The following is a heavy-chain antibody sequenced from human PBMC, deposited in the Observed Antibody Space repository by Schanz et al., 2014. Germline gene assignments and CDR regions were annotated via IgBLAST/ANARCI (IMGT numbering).Heavy chain of an antibody. V-gene: IGHV4-59*08. D-gene: IGHD1-1*01. Sequence: QVQVQESGPGLVKPSETLSLTCSVSGGDIGNYYWSWTRPPPGKGLEGIGYIHQSGGTNYNPPLNSRFTILFDPSKTQFPLRLPSLTAADTAVYYCAKFLYNDPSWGQGTLVTVSS. CDR3: AKFLYNDPS. J-gene: IGHJ5*02. CDR2: IHQSGGT. CDR1: GGDIGNYY.